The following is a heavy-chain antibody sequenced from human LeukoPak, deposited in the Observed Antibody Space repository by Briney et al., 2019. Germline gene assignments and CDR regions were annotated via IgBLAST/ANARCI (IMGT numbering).Heavy chain of an antibody. Sequence: ASVKVSCKASGGTFSSYAISWVRQAPGQGLEWMGRIIPILGIANYAQKFQGRVTITTDESTSTAYMELSSLRSEDTAVYYCARDKSITIFGVGGMDVWGKGTTVTVSS. CDR1: GGTFSSYA. CDR3: ARDKSITIFGVGGMDV. V-gene: IGHV1-69*04. CDR2: IIPILGIA. J-gene: IGHJ6*03. D-gene: IGHD3-3*01.